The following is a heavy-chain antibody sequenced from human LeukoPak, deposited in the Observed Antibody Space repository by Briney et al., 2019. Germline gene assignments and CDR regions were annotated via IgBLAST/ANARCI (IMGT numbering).Heavy chain of an antibody. D-gene: IGHD6-13*01. CDR3: AKFSSSWADY. CDR1: GFTFSSSA. V-gene: IGHV3-23*01. Sequence: GGSLRLSCAASGFTFSSSAMSWVRQAPGKGLEWVSAISNNGGYTYYADSVKGRFTISRDNSKNTLYLQMNSLRAEDTAVYYCAKFSSSWADYWGQGTLVTVSS. CDR2: ISNNGGYT. J-gene: IGHJ4*02.